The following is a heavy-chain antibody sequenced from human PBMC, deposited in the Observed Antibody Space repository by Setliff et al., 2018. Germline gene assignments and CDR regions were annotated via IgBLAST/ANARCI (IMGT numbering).Heavy chain of an antibody. Sequence: SVKVSCKASGGTFSSYGISWVRQAPGQGLEWMGGTIPVFGTTDYAQKFQGRVTIMTDESTSTAYMELSSLTSEDTAVYYCAREGVHTRSSADSHYYMDVWGRGTTVTVSS. J-gene: IGHJ6*03. V-gene: IGHV1-69*05. CDR2: TIPVFGTT. D-gene: IGHD1-26*01. CDR3: AREGVHTRSSADSHYYMDV. CDR1: GGTFSSYG.